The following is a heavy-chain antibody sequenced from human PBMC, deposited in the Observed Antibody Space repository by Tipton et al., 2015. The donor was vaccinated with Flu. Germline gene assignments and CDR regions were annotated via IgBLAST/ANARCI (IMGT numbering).Heavy chain of an antibody. CDR3: ARDTGSYCDSSDFDY. V-gene: IGHV3-30*03. CDR2: ISHDGRSD. D-gene: IGHD3-22*01. CDR1: GFTFISYD. Sequence: SGFTFISYDMHWVRQAPGKGLEWMAVISHDGRSDYYADSVQGRFIISRDNSKNTLYLQMNSLRLEDTAVYYCARDTGSYCDSSDFDYWGQGTLVTVSS. J-gene: IGHJ4*02.